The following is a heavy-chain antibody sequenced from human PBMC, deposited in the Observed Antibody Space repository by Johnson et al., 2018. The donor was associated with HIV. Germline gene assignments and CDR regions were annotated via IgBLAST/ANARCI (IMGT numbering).Heavy chain of an antibody. J-gene: IGHJ3*02. CDR2: IFSGGST. Sequence: QVQLVESGGGVVQPGRSLRLSCAASGFTFSSYGMHWVRQAPGKGLEWVAVIFSGGSTYYADSVNGRFTISRDTSKNTLYLQMNSLRAEDTAVYYCARDGLLQWETGAFDSWGRGTMVTVSS. V-gene: IGHV3-NL1*01. CDR3: ARDGLLQWETGAFDS. CDR1: GFTFSSYG. D-gene: IGHD4-11*01.